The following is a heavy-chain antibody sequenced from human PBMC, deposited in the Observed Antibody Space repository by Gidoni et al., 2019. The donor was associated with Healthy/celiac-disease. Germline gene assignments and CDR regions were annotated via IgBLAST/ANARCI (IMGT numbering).Heavy chain of an antibody. J-gene: IGHJ4*02. D-gene: IGHD1-26*01. V-gene: IGHV3-9*01. CDR3: AKDIRRVGATTLDY. CDR1: GFTLDDYA. Sequence: EVQLVESGGGVVQPGRSLRLSCAASGFTLDDYAMHLVRQAPGKGLEWVSGISWNSGSIVYADSVQGLFTISRDNAKNSLYLQMNSLRAEDTALYYCAKDIRRVGATTLDYWGQGTLVTVSS. CDR2: ISWNSGSI.